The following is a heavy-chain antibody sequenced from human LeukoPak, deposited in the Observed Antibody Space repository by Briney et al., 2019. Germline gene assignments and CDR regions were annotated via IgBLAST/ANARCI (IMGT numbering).Heavy chain of an antibody. Sequence: GGSLRLSCAASEFSVGSNYMTWVGQAPGKVLQWVSLIYSGGSTYYADSVKGRFTISRDNAKNSLYLQMNSLRAEDTAVYYCARDSGNSVVGIWGQGTMVTVSS. J-gene: IGHJ3*02. D-gene: IGHD4-23*01. CDR1: EFSVGSNY. CDR2: IYSGGST. V-gene: IGHV3-66*01. CDR3: ARDSGNSVVGI.